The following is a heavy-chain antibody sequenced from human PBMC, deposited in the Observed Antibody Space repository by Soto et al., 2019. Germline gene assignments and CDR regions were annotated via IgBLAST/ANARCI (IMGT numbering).Heavy chain of an antibody. CDR3: AKERMVRATTLYYYNSGMDV. Sequence: PGGSLRLSCAASGFTFSNYAMNWVRQAPGKGLEWVSVISGSGGSTYYADSAKGRFTISRDNSKNTLYLQMNSLRAEDTAIYYCAKERMVRATTLYYYNSGMDVWGQGTTVTVSS. CDR1: GFTFSNYA. V-gene: IGHV3-23*01. J-gene: IGHJ6*02. D-gene: IGHD1-26*01. CDR2: ISGSGGST.